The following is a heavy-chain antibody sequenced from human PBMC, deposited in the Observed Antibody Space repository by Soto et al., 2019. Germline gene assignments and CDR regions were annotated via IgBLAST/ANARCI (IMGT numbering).Heavy chain of an antibody. CDR1: GYTFTGYY. D-gene: IGHD2-15*01. CDR2: INPNSGGT. V-gene: IGHV1-2*02. J-gene: IGHJ4*02. CDR3: ARDLFVVLVAAPPSFDY. Sequence: QVQLVQSGAEVKKPGASVKVSCKASGYTFTGYYMHWVRQAPGQGLEWMGWINPNSGGTNYAQKFQGRVTMTRDTSISTAYMELSRLRSDDTAVYYCARDLFVVLVAAPPSFDYWGQGTLVTVSS.